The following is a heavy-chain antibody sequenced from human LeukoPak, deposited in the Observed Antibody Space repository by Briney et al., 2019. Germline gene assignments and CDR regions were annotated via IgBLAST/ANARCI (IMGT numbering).Heavy chain of an antibody. D-gene: IGHD1-14*01. J-gene: IGHJ2*01. CDR1: GFTFISYA. V-gene: IGHV3-23*01. CDR3: AQPLDDNPIRWYFGL. CDR2: IGESGDTS. Sequence: GGSLRLSCTAPGFTFISYAMSWVRQAPGKGLEWVSSIGESGDTSYYADSVKGLFTISRDNSKNTLYLQMSSLRAEDTAVYYCAQPLDDNPIRWYFGLWGRGTLVTVSS.